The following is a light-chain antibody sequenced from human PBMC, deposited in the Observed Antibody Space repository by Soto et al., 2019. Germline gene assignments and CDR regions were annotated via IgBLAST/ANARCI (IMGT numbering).Light chain of an antibody. CDR3: SSYTNSSPYVV. CDR1: SSDVGYYNY. CDR2: EVS. J-gene: IGLJ2*01. Sequence: QSALTQPASVSGSPGQSITISCAGTSSDVGYYNYVSWYQQHPGKAPKLMIYEVSNRPSGVSNRFSGSKSGNTASLTISGLQAEDEADYYCSSYTNSSPYVVFGGGTKRTVL. V-gene: IGLV2-14*01.